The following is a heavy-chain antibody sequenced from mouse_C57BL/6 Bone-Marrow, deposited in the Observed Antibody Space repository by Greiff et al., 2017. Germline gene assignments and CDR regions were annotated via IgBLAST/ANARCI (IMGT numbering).Heavy chain of an antibody. D-gene: IGHD1-1*01. CDR3: ARYDGTSYAWFAD. J-gene: IGHJ3*01. V-gene: IGHV1-82*01. CDR2: IYPGDGDT. Sequence: QVQLQQSGPELVKPGASVKISCKASGYAFSSSWMNWVKQRPGKGLEWIGRIYPGDGDTNYNGKFKGKATLTADKSSSTAYMQLSSLTSEDSAVYFCARYDGTSYAWFADWGKGTLVTVSA. CDR1: GYAFSSSW.